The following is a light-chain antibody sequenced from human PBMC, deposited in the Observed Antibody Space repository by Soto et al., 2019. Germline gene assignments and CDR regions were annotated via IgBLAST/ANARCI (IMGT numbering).Light chain of an antibody. Sequence: DIVMTQSPLSLPVTPGEPASISCRSSQSLLHSNGYNYLDWYLQKPGQSPQLLIYLGSNRASGVPEGFRGPGSCTGFTLKISRVEAEDVRVYDSMQALQTLFSSGPGTKVVIE. CDR2: LGS. J-gene: IGKJ3*01. CDR3: MQALQTLFS. V-gene: IGKV2-28*01. CDR1: QSLLHSNGYNY.